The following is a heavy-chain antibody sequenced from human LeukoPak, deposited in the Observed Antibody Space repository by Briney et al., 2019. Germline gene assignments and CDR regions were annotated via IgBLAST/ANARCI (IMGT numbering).Heavy chain of an antibody. CDR2: IRSKAYGGTT. CDR1: GFTFGDYA. D-gene: IGHD6-19*01. V-gene: IGHV3-49*03. Sequence: PGRSLRLSCTASGFTFGDYAMSWFRQAPGKGLEWVGFIRSKAYGGTTEYAASVKGRFTISRDDSKSIAYLQMNSLKTEDTAVYYCTRASGERYYYYYMDVWGKGTTVTVSS. CDR3: TRASGERYYYYYMDV. J-gene: IGHJ6*03.